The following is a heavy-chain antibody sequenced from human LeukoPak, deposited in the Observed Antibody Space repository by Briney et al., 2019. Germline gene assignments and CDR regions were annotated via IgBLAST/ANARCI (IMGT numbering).Heavy chain of an antibody. J-gene: IGHJ4*02. D-gene: IGHD3-22*01. CDR2: FDPEDGET. V-gene: IGHV1-24*01. Sequence: ASVKVSCKVSGYTLTELSMHWVRQAPGKGLEWMGGFDPEDGETIYAQKFQGRVTMTEDTSTDTAYMELSSLRSEDTAVYYCATTYYYDSSGYSLFDYWGQGTLGTVSS. CDR3: ATTYYYDSSGYSLFDY. CDR1: GYTLTELS.